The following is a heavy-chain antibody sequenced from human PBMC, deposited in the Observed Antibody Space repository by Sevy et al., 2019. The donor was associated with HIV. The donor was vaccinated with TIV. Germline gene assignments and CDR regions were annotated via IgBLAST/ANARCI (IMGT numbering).Heavy chain of an antibody. CDR3: ARDRSGSYHVSDNWFDP. Sequence: GGSLRLSCAASGFTFSSYWMHWVRQVPGKGLVWVSRIKSDGSSTSYADSVKGRFTISRDNAKNTCYLQMNSLRAEDTAVYYCARDRSGSYHVSDNWFDPWGQGTLVTVSS. CDR2: IKSDGSST. V-gene: IGHV3-74*01. D-gene: IGHD1-26*01. CDR1: GFTFSSYW. J-gene: IGHJ5*02.